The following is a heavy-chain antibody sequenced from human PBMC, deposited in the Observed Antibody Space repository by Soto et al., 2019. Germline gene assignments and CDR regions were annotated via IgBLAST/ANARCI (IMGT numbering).Heavy chain of an antibody. D-gene: IGHD2-15*01. CDR3: ARGDREDIAVVVGARPGEYGVDV. CDR2: ISYDGSNK. J-gene: IGHJ6*02. CDR1: GLTFSSYA. Sequence: PGGSPRLSCASSGLTFSSYAMHWVRQAPGKGLECVAVISYDGSNKFYRDSVKGRFTISRDNSKNTLYLQINSLRYEDTAVYYCARGDREDIAVVVGARPGEYGVDVWGQGTTVTVSS. V-gene: IGHV3-30-3*01.